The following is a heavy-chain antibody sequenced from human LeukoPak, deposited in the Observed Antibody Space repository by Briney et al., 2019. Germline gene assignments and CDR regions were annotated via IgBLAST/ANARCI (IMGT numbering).Heavy chain of an antibody. D-gene: IGHD3-22*01. J-gene: IGHJ4*02. CDR3: ARDGRTDYYDSSGYSDF. CDR2: IWYDGSNK. V-gene: IGHV3-33*01. CDR1: GFTFSSYG. Sequence: PGGSLRLSCAASGFTFSSYGMHWVRQAPGKGLEWVAVIWYDGSNKCYADSVKGRFTISRDNSKNTLYLQMNSLRAEDTAVYYCARDGRTDYYDSSGYSDFWGQGTLVTVSS.